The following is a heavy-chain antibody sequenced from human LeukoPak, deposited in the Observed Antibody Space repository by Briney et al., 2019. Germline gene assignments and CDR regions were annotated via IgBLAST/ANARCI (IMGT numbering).Heavy chain of an antibody. D-gene: IGHD3-22*01. V-gene: IGHV3-74*01. CDR2: INGDGSST. CDR1: GFTFSSYW. J-gene: IGHJ4*02. CDR3: ARDYSDSSGYLAV. Sequence: GGSLRLSCAASGFTFSSYWMHWVRQAPGKGLVWVSRINGDGSSTSYADSVKGRFTISRDNAKNTLYLQMNSLRAEDTAVYYCARDYSDSSGYLAVWGQGTLVTVSS.